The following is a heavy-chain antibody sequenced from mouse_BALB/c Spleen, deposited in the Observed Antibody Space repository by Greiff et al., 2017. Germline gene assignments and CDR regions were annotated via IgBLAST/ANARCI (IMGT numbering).Heavy chain of an antibody. CDR1: GYSFTGYY. V-gene: IGHV1-31*01. D-gene: IGHD2-14*01. J-gene: IGHJ1*01. Sequence: VQLQQSGPELVKPGASVKISCKASGYSFTGYYMHWVKQSHVKSLEWIGRINPYNGATSYNQNFKDKASLTVDKSSSTAYMELHSLTSEDSAVYYCASGRYDGSPYFDVWGAGTTVTVSS. CDR3: ASGRYDGSPYFDV. CDR2: INPYNGAT.